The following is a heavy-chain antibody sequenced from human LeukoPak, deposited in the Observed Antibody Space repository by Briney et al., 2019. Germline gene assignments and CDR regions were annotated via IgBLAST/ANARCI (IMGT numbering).Heavy chain of an antibody. CDR2: INPSDDST. D-gene: IGHD6-13*01. Sequence: ASVKVSCKASGYIFNSSYMHWVRQAPGQGLEWMGIINPSDDSTRYAQKFQGRVTMTTDTSTSTAYMELRSLRSDDTAVYYCARVYEIAPSHPGMDVWGQGTTVTVSS. CDR3: ARVYEIAPSHPGMDV. CDR1: GYIFNSSY. V-gene: IGHV1-46*02. J-gene: IGHJ6*02.